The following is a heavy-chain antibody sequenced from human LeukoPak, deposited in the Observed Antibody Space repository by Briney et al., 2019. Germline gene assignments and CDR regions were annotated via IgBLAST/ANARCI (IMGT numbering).Heavy chain of an antibody. V-gene: IGHV4-59*08. D-gene: IGHD5-24*01. Sequence: SETLSLTCTVSGDSMTSYYWSWIRQPPGKGLEWIGNIYYSGSTNYNPSLKSRVTISLDTSKNQFSLKVNSVTAADTAVYYCTRHGDGHNYEIFKYWGQGTLVTVSS. CDR3: TRHGDGHNYEIFKY. CDR1: GDSMTSYY. J-gene: IGHJ1*01. CDR2: IYYSGST.